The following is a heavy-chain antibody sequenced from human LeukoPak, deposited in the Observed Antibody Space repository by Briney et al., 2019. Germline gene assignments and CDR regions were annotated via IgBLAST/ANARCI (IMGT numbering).Heavy chain of an antibody. CDR1: GFTFSSYA. J-gene: IGHJ5*02. Sequence: GSLRLSCAASGFTFSSYAMSWVRQVPGKGLEWVSAISGSGGSTYYADSVKGRFTISRDTSKNTLYLQMNSLRAEDTAVYYCAKGRYSGSYYNWFDPWGQGTLVTVSS. CDR2: ISGSGGST. D-gene: IGHD1-26*01. V-gene: IGHV3-23*01. CDR3: AKGRYSGSYYNWFDP.